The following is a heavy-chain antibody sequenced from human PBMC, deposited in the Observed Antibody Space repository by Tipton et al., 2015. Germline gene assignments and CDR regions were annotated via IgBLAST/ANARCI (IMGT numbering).Heavy chain of an antibody. D-gene: IGHD3-10*01. CDR3: AREGGGITVDGMDV. CDR2: VSSSGSP. J-gene: IGHJ6*02. Sequence: TLSLTRTVSGGSISSGYFYWAWIRQHPGNGLEWIGYVSSSGSPYYNPSLRSRITMSVDTSKNQFSLNLRSVTAADTAVYYCAREGGGITVDGMDVWGQGTTVTVSS. V-gene: IGHV4-31*03. CDR1: GGSISSGYFY.